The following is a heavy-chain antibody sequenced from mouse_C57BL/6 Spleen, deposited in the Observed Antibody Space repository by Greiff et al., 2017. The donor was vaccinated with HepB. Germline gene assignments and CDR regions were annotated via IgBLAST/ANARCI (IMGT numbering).Heavy chain of an antibody. V-gene: IGHV1-50*01. Sequence: VQLQQPGAELVKPGASVKLSCKASGYTFTSYWMQWVKQRPGQGLEWIGEIDPSDSYTNYNQKFKGKATLTVDTSSSTAYMQLSSLTSEDSAVYYCAHYYGSSSFAYWGQGTLVTVSA. CDR2: IDPSDSYT. CDR3: AHYYGSSSFAY. CDR1: GYTFTSYW. J-gene: IGHJ3*01. D-gene: IGHD1-1*01.